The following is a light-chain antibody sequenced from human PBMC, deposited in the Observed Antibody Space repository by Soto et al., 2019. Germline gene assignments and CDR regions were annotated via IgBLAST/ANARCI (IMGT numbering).Light chain of an antibody. CDR3: QQYNNWPWT. J-gene: IGKJ1*01. Sequence: EIVLTQSPGTLSFSPGERATLSCRASQSVSSTSLAWYQQKPGQAPRLLIYGASNRATGIPDRFSGSGSGTEFTLTISSLQSEDFAVYYCQQYNNWPWTFGQGTKVEIK. CDR2: GAS. V-gene: IGKV3D-15*01. CDR1: QSVSST.